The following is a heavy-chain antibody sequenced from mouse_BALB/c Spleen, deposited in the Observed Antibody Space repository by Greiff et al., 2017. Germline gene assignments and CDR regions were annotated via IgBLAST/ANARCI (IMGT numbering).Heavy chain of an antibody. J-gene: IGHJ4*01. Sequence: VQLKQSGAELVKPGASVKLSCTASGFNIKDTYMHWVKQRPEQGLEWIGRIDPANGNTKYDPKFQGKATITADTSSNTAYLQLSSLTSEDTAVYYCARSRRSYYYAMDYWGQGTSVTVSS. CDR2: IDPANGNT. D-gene: IGHD1-1*01. CDR3: ARSRRSYYYAMDY. V-gene: IGHV14-3*02. CDR1: GFNIKDTY.